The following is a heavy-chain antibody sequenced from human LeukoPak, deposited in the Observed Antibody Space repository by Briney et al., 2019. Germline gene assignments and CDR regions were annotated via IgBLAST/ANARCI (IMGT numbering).Heavy chain of an antibody. Sequence: ASVKVSCKTSGYTFTSYYMHWVRQAPGQGLEWMGIINPSGGSTSYAQKFQGRVTMTRDTSTSTVYMELSSLRSEDTAVYYCARDFPDYYYYMDVWGKGTTVTVSS. J-gene: IGHJ6*03. CDR2: INPSGGST. CDR1: GYTFTSYY. V-gene: IGHV1-46*01. CDR3: ARDFPDYYYYMDV.